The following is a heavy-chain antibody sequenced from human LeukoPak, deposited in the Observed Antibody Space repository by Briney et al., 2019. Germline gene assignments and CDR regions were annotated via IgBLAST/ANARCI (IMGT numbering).Heavy chain of an antibody. CDR2: VNSDGSST. Sequence: PGGSLRLSCAASGFAFSSYWLHWVRQAPGKGLVWVSRVNSDGSSTNYADSVEGRFTVTRDNSKNTVFMQMNSLRVEDTAVYYCARYLRVTAAGVDPWGQGVLVTVSS. V-gene: IGHV3-74*01. CDR3: ARYLRVTAAGVDP. CDR1: GFAFSSYW. D-gene: IGHD6-13*01. J-gene: IGHJ5*02.